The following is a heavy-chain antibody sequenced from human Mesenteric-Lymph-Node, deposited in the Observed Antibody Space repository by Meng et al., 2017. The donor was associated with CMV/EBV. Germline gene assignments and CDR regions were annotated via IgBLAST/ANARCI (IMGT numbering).Heavy chain of an antibody. J-gene: IGHJ4*02. V-gene: IGHV1-46*01. Sequence: SGYTFASYFMHWMRQAPGQGLEWMGMIRPSSGDTTYAQDFQGRITMTRDTSSSTVYMELSSLGSEDTAVYYCARDYVLTDYYYFDYWGQGTLVTVSS. CDR1: GYTFASYF. CDR3: ARDYVLTDYYYFDY. D-gene: IGHD3-9*01. CDR2: IRPSSGDT.